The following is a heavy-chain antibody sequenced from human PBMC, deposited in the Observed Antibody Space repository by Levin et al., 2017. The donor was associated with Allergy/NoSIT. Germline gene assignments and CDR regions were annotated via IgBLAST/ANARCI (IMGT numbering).Heavy chain of an antibody. CDR1: GGSIISSNKY. J-gene: IGHJ3*01. D-gene: IGHD5-12*01. CDR2: IYHSGST. CDR3: SRRSSDPDSAYDANKFFDV. Sequence: PSETLSLTCTVSGGSIISSNKYWAWVRQPPGQGLQWIASIYHSGSTYYNPSLKSRVTISVDTSKDQFSLRLTSVTATDTAVYYCSRRSSDPDSAYDANKFFDVWGQGTMVTVSS. V-gene: IGHV4-39*01.